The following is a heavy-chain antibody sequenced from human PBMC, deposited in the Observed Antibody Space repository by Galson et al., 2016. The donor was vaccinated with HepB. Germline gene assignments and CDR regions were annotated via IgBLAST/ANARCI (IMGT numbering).Heavy chain of an antibody. CDR3: ARGTHYGDFSDY. D-gene: IGHD4-17*01. CDR2: FDYSGST. Sequence: SETLSLTCTVSGFSIGSSSYYWGWIRQPPGKGLEWIGNFDYSGSTHYNPSLKSRVTMSADTSKNQFSLNLSTVTAADMAVYFCARGTHYGDFSDYWGHGTLVTVPS. CDR1: GFSIGSSSYY. V-gene: IGHV4-39*01. J-gene: IGHJ4*01.